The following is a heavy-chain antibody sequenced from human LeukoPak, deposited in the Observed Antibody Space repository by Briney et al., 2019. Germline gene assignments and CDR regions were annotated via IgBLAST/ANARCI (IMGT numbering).Heavy chain of an antibody. D-gene: IGHD3-10*01. CDR3: ASAFYGSGSYYSLDC. CDR2: INPSGGST. J-gene: IGHJ4*02. Sequence: ASVKVSCKASGYTFTSYYMHWVRQAPGQGLEWMGIINPSGGSTSYAQKFQGRVTMTRDTSTSTVYMELSSLRSEDTAVYYCASAFYGSGSYYSLDCWGQGTLVTVSS. V-gene: IGHV1-46*01. CDR1: GYTFTSYY.